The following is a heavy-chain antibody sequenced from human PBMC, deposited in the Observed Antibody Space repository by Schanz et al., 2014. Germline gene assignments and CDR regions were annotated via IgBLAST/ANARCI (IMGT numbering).Heavy chain of an antibody. D-gene: IGHD3-10*01. CDR2: ISTYNGHT. Sequence: QVQLVQSGAEVKKPGSSVKVSCKASGGTFRSYTVSWVRQAPGQGLERMGWISTYNGHTRYGQKFQDRLSLTTDTDTATAHVELRSLRTDDTAVYYCARAPTRMNMFRGVTYFFDYWGQGTLVTVSS. CDR3: ARAPTRMNMFRGVTYFFDY. J-gene: IGHJ4*02. CDR1: GGTFRSYT. V-gene: IGHV1-18*01.